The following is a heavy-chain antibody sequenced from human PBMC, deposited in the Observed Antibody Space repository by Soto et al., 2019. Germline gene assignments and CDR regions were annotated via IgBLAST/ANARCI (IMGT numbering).Heavy chain of an antibody. CDR3: AKSTSVYVVACEF. Sequence: QVQLVESGGGVVQPGRSLTLSCDVSGFTLSNSGIHWVRQAPDKGLEWVATIAYDGKTKNYADSAKGRFTISIDISTSTVYLQMNILRREFTTTYYCAKSTSVYVVACEFWGQGTVVTASS. CDR2: IAYDGKTK. CDR1: GFTLSNSG. D-gene: IGHD3-16*01. J-gene: IGHJ4*02. V-gene: IGHV3-30*18.